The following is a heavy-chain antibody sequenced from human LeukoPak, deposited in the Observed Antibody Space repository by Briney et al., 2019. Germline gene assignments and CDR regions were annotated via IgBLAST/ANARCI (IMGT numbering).Heavy chain of an antibody. CDR2: LNTNTGNP. D-gene: IGHD3-9*01. V-gene: IGHV7-4-1*02. CDR3: ARDGESDILTGYYPPHDY. Sequence: ASVKVSCKASGYTFTRYAMNWARQAPGQGLEWMGWLNTNTGNPTYAQGFTGRFVFSLDTSVSTAYLQISSLKAEDTAVYYCARDGESDILTGYYPPHDYWGQGTLVTVSS. CDR1: GYTFTRYA. J-gene: IGHJ4*02.